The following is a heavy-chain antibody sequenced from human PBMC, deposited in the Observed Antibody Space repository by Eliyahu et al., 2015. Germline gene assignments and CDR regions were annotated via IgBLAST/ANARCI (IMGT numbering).Heavy chain of an antibody. Sequence: QITLKESGPTLVKPTHTLTLTCTFSGFSLSSSGLGVGWIRQPPGEALEWLAHIYGNDDKFYNPSLKTRLTITKDTPKNQVVLTMTNMDPVDTATYYCVHRQRGIWTFFDYWGLGSLVTVSS. CDR2: IYGNDDK. CDR1: GFSLSSSGLG. J-gene: IGHJ4*02. D-gene: IGHD3/OR15-3a*01. CDR3: VHRQRGIWTFFDY. V-gene: IGHV2-5*01.